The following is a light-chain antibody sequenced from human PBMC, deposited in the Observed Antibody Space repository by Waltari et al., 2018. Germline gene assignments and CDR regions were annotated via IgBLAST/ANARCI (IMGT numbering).Light chain of an antibody. J-gene: IGKJ1*01. Sequence: EIVLTQSPGTLSLSPGDKATLSCRASQSVGRFLAWYQKKPGQDPRLLIYDASTRATSIPDRFSGSGSGTDFSLTISSLEPEDFAVYFCHKYVNLPATFSQGTKVEIQ. CDR1: QSVGRF. CDR3: HKYVNLPAT. V-gene: IGKV3-20*01. CDR2: DAS.